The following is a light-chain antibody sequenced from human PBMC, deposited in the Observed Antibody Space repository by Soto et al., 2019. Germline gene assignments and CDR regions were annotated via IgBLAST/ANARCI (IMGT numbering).Light chain of an antibody. CDR3: QQRSNGPLFT. Sequence: EIVLTQSPATLSLSPGARATLSCRASQSVGSNLAWYQQKPGQAPRLLIYDASNRATGIPARFGGNGSGTDSTLTTTGLEPEDFAVYYWQQRSNGPLFTFGPGTKVDIK. J-gene: IGKJ3*01. CDR2: DAS. V-gene: IGKV3-11*01. CDR1: QSVGSN.